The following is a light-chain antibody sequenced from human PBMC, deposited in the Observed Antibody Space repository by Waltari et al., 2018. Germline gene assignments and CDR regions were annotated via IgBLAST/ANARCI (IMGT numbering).Light chain of an antibody. CDR1: QSVSYSSNNKNY. CDR2: WAS. Sequence: DIVMTQSPDSLPVSLGERATITCKSDQSVSYSSNNKNYLAWYRQKPGQSPQLLISWASTREFGVPDRFSGSGSGTDFTLTISSLQAEDVAVYYCQQYYAVPPTFGPGTKVEIK. CDR3: QQYYAVPPT. J-gene: IGKJ1*01. V-gene: IGKV4-1*01.